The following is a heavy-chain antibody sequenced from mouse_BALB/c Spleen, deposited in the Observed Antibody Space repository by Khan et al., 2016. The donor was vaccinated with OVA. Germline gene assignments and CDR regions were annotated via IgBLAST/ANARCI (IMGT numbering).Heavy chain of an antibody. V-gene: IGHV1-4*01. CDR2: INPRSGYT. CDR1: GYTFTSHT. CDR3: ARRTTGYALDY. D-gene: IGHD2-14*01. J-gene: IGHJ4*01. Sequence: QVQLQQSGAELARPGASVKMSCKASGYTFTSHTINWVKQSPGQDLEWIGYINPRSGYTNYNQKFKDKATLTVDKSSITDYMQLSSLTYEDSAVYYCARRTTGYALDYWGQGTSVTVSS.